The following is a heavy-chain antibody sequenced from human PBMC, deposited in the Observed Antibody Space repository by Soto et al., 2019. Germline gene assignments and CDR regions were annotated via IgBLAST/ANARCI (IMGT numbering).Heavy chain of an antibody. V-gene: IGHV3-73*02. CDR2: IRSKPFGHAT. Sequence: EVQLVESGGGLVQPGGSLKLSCAASGFTFSDSAVNWFRQASGKGLEWVGHIRSKPFGHATAYAASVRGRFTISRDDSKNTAYLQMNSLNTDDTAVYYCARDWTYAVDYWGQGTLVTVSS. CDR3: ARDWTYAVDY. CDR1: GFTFSDSA. D-gene: IGHD1-7*01. J-gene: IGHJ4*02.